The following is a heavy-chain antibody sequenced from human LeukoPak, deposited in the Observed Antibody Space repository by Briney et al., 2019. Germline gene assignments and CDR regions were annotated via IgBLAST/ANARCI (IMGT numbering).Heavy chain of an antibody. V-gene: IGHV3-21*01. Sequence: NSGGSLRLSCAASGFTFNSYNMNWVRQTPGKGLEWVSYISTGSSFIYYAGSVKGRFTISRDNAKSSLFLQMNSLRAEDTAVYYCARGPLMDVWGQGTTVTVSS. CDR3: ARGPLMDV. J-gene: IGHJ6*02. CDR2: ISTGSSFI. CDR1: GFTFNSYN.